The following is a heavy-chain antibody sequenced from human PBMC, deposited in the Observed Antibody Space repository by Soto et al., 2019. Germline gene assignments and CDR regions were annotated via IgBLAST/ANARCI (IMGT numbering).Heavy chain of an antibody. V-gene: IGHV3-9*01. CDR1: GFTFDDYA. J-gene: IGHJ2*01. Sequence: DVQLVESGGGLVQPGRSLRLSCAASGFTFDDYAMHWVRQAPGKGLAGVSGISWNSGSIGYADSVKGRFTISRDNAKYSLYMQMNSLRAEDAALYYCAKDIHYGDYGGVRIYWYFDLWGRGTLVTLSS. CDR2: ISWNSGSI. D-gene: IGHD4-17*01. CDR3: AKDIHYGDYGGVRIYWYFDL.